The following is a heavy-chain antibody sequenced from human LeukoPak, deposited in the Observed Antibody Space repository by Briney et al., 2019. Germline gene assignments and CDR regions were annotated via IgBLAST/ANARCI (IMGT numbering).Heavy chain of an antibody. CDR1: GFTFSSYA. CDR3: AKLGGNSNFYYYYMDV. CDR2: ISGGSGST. Sequence: GGSLRLSCAASGFTFSSYAMSCVRQAPGKGLEWVSTISGGSGSTFFADSVKGRFTISRDNSKGTLYLQMNSLRAEDTAVYSCAKLGGNSNFYYYYMDVWGKGTTVTVSS. D-gene: IGHD4-23*01. V-gene: IGHV3-23*01. J-gene: IGHJ6*03.